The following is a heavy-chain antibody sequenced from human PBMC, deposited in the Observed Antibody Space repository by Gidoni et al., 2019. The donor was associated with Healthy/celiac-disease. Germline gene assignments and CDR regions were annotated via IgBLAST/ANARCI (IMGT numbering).Heavy chain of an antibody. CDR2: ISYRGST. D-gene: IGHD3-3*01. J-gene: IGHJ5*02. CDR3: ARGLRHYDFWSGVDP. Sequence: QVQLQESGSGLVKLSVTQSLTCTVSGGSTSSYYWSWIRQPPGKGLEWIGYISYRGSTNYNPSLKSRVTISVDTSKNQFSLKLSSVTAADTAVYCCARGLRHYDFWSGVDPWGQGTLVTVSS. CDR1: GGSTSSYY. V-gene: IGHV4-59*01.